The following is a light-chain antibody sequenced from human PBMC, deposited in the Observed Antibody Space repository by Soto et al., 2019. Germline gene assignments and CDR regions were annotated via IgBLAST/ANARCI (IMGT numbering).Light chain of an antibody. V-gene: IGLV2-23*02. Sequence: QSALTQPASVSGSPGQSITISCTGTSSDVGSYNLVSWYQHHPGKAPEVMIYEVTKRPSGVSNRFSGSKSGNTASLTVSGVKAEDEADYYCCSYAGDTTWVFGGGTKLTVL. J-gene: IGLJ3*02. CDR1: SSDVGSYNL. CDR2: EVT. CDR3: CSYAGDTTWV.